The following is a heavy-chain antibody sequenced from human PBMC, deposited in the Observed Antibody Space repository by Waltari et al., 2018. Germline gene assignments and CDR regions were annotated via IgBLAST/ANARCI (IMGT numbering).Heavy chain of an antibody. CDR3: ARDPVDIDYLSGPTSQ. V-gene: IGHV3-21*01. Sequence: EVQLVESGGGLVKPGGSLRLSCEASGFTFSNYKMNRVRQAPGKGLEWVSSISRSTHYIYYADSVKGRFTISRDNAKNSMYLQMNSLRAEDTALYFCARDPVDIDYLSGPTSQWGQGTLVIVSS. CDR1: GFTFSNYK. CDR2: ISRSTHYI. D-gene: IGHD3-3*01. J-gene: IGHJ4*02.